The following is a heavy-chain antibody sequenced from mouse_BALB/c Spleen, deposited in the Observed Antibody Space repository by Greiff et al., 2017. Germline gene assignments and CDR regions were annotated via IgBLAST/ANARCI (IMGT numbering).Heavy chain of an antibody. CDR3: ARWVHYYGPDY. CDR2: ISYSGST. D-gene: IGHD1-2*01. CDR1: GYSITSDYA. Sequence: EVQLQESGPGLVKPSQSLSLTCTVTGYSITSDYAWNWIRQFPGNKLEWMGYISYSGSTSYNPSLKSRISITRDTSKNQFFLQLNSVTTEDTATYYCARWVHYYGPDYWGQGTTLTVSS. V-gene: IGHV3-2*02. J-gene: IGHJ2*01.